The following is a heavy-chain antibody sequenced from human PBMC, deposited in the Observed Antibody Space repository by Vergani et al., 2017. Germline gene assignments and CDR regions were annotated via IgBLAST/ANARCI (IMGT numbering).Heavy chain of an antibody. V-gene: IGHV4-61*08. CDR1: GGSISSGGYY. J-gene: IGHJ6*02. Sequence: QVQLQESGPGLVKPSQTLSLTCTVSGGSISSGGYYWSWIRQHPGKGLEWIGYIYYSGSTNYNPSLKSRVTISVDTSKNQFSLKLSSVTAADTAVYYCARDSSGYYSGYGMDVWGQGTTVTVSS. CDR3: ARDSSGYYSGYGMDV. D-gene: IGHD3-22*01. CDR2: IYYSGST.